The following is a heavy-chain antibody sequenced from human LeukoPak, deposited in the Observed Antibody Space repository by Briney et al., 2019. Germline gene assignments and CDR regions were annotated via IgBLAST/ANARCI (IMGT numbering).Heavy chain of an antibody. Sequence: PGGSLRLSCAASGFSVSYNYMSWVRRAPARGLEWVSVIYAGGDTYYADSVKGRFTISRDNSKNTVYLQMHSLRADDTAVYYCARISGTLCFDLWGLGTLVTVSS. CDR3: ARISGTLCFDL. V-gene: IGHV3-66*01. CDR2: IYAGGDT. D-gene: IGHD1-7*01. CDR1: GFSVSYNY. J-gene: IGHJ4*02.